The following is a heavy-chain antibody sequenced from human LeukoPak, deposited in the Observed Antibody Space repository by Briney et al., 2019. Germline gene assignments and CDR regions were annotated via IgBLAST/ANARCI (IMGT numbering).Heavy chain of an antibody. Sequence: GSLRLSCAASGFTVSSNYMSWVRQAPGKGLEWVSVIYSGGSTYYADSVKGRFTISRDNSKNTLYLQMNSLRVEDTAVYYCARHVLFYGGNSNYFDYWGQGTLVTVSS. CDR2: IYSGGST. CDR3: ARHVLFYGGNSNYFDY. CDR1: GFTVSSNY. V-gene: IGHV3-53*01. D-gene: IGHD4-23*01. J-gene: IGHJ4*02.